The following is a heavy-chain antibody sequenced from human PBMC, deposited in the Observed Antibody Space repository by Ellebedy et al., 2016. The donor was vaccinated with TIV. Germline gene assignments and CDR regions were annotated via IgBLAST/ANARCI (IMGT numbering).Heavy chain of an antibody. D-gene: IGHD4-23*01. V-gene: IGHV3-23*01. Sequence: GESLKISCAASGLTFSSHAMSWVRQAPGKGLEWVSSITESGGNTYYADSVKGRFTISRDNSKDTLFLQMNSLRAEDTGIYFCARDPVGLGPAFDVWGQGTMVTVSS. CDR2: ITESGGNT. CDR1: GLTFSSHA. J-gene: IGHJ3*01. CDR3: ARDPVGLGPAFDV.